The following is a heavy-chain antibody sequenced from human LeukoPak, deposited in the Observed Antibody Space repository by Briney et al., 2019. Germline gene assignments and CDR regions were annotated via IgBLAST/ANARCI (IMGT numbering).Heavy chain of an antibody. V-gene: IGHV1-69*05. CDR2: IIPIFGTA. J-gene: IGHJ4*02. Sequence: SVKVSCKASGGTFSSYAISWVRQAPGQGLEWMGGIIPIFGTANYEQKFQGRVTITTDESTSTAYMELSSLRSEDTAVYYCAREAYYGSGKFDYWGQGTLVTVSS. CDR3: AREAYYGSGKFDY. CDR1: GGTFSSYA. D-gene: IGHD3-10*01.